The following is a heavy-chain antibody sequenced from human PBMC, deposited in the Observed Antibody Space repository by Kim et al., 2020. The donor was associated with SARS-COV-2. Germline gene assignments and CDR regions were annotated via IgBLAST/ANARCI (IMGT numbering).Heavy chain of an antibody. D-gene: IGHD3-9*01. Sequence: GGSLRLSCAASGFTFSSYWMSWVRQAPGKGLEWVANIKQDGSEKYYVDSVKGRFTISRDNAKNSLYLQMNSLRAEDTAVYYCAREGRRYFDWLLYYWGQGTLVTVSS. CDR3: AREGRRYFDWLLYY. J-gene: IGHJ4*02. CDR1: GFTFSSYW. V-gene: IGHV3-7*01. CDR2: IKQDGSEK.